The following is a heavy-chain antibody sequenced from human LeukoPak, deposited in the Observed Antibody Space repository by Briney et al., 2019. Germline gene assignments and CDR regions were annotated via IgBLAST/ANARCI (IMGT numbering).Heavy chain of an antibody. Sequence: SETLSLTCTVSGGSISSSYRSWIPKPPGKALDWIGYIYYIGSTDYNPSHKSRVTISADTSKNQLSLKLSSVTAADTAVYHCARGLQYRSRWYWGLLDYWGQGTLVTVSS. CDR2: IYYIGST. J-gene: IGHJ4*02. CDR1: GGSISSSY. D-gene: IGHD6-13*01. CDR3: ARGLQYRSRWYWGLLDY. V-gene: IGHV4-59*01.